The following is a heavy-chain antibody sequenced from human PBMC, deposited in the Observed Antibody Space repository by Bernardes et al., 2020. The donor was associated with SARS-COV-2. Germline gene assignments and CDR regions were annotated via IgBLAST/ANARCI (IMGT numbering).Heavy chain of an antibody. CDR3: VKDLSGTYAFDY. D-gene: IGHD3-16*01. CDR1: GFTFTSHA. CDR2: FNDYGTRT. J-gene: IGHJ4*02. Sequence: GGSLRLSCSASGFTFTSHAMHWVRQAPGRGLEYVSGFNDYGTRTHYADSVKGRFTISRDDSTNTVHLRMSSLRVEDTALYYCVKDLSGTYAFDYWGQGILVTVS. V-gene: IGHV3-64D*06.